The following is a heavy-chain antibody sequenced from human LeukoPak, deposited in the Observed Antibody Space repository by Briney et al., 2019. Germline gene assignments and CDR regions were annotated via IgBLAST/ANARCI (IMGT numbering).Heavy chain of an antibody. CDR3: ASQGRDYSQFDY. Sequence: PGGSLRLSCAASGFTFSASAMHWVRQASGQGLEWVGRIRSKPNNYATAYAASVQGRFTISRDDSKNTAYLQMNSLKTEDTAVYYCASQGRDYSQFDYWGQGTLVTVSS. J-gene: IGHJ4*02. CDR1: GFTFSASA. V-gene: IGHV3-73*01. D-gene: IGHD4-11*01. CDR2: IRSKPNNYAT.